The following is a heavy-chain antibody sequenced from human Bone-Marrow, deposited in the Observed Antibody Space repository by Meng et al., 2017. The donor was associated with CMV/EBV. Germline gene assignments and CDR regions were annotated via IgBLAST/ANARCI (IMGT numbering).Heavy chain of an antibody. V-gene: IGHV3-9*01. CDR3: AKGPPVGATTEDFQH. CDR1: GFTFDDYA. J-gene: IGHJ1*01. D-gene: IGHD1-26*01. Sequence: GGSLRLSCAASGFTFDDYAMHWVRQAPGKGLEWVSGISWNSGSIGYADSVKGRFTISRDNAKNSLYLQMNSLRAEDTALYYCAKGPPVGATTEDFQHWGQGTLVTVSS. CDR2: ISWNSGSI.